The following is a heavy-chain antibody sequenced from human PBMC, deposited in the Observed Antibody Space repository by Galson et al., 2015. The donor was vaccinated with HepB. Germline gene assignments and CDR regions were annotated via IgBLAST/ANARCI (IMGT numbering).Heavy chain of an antibody. Sequence: SVKVSCKVSGYALTEFFIQWVRQAPGKGFEWMGGFDPDYTGTIYSQKFQGRVTMTEDTSTDTAYMDLSSLTSEDTAVYYCAAGYYIWGSYRLIDYWGQGTLVTVSA. CDR1: GYALTEFF. CDR3: AAGYYIWGSYRLIDY. D-gene: IGHD3-16*02. CDR2: FDPDYTGT. V-gene: IGHV1-24*01. J-gene: IGHJ4*02.